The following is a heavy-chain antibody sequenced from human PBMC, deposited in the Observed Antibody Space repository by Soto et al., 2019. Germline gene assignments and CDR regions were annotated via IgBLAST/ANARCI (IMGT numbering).Heavy chain of an antibody. D-gene: IGHD6-13*01. V-gene: IGHV1-18*01. CDR2: ISAYNGNT. Sequence: QVQLVQSGAEVKKPGASVKVSCKASGYTFTSYGISWVRQAPGQGLEWMGWISAYNGNTNYAQKLQGRVTMTTDTSTRTAYMELRSLRSDDTAVYYCARGQQQRGGGGAANYYYYYGMDVWGQGTTVTVSS. CDR1: GYTFTSYG. CDR3: ARGQQQRGGGGAANYYYYYGMDV. J-gene: IGHJ6*02.